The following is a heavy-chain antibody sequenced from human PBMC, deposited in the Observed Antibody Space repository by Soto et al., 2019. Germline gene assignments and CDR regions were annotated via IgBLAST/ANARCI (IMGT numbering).Heavy chain of an antibody. Sequence: QVQLVQSGAEVKKPGSSVKVSCKASGGTFSSYAISWVRQAPGQGLEWMGGIIPIFGTANYAQKFQGRVTITADESTSTAYMALSRLGSEDTAVYYCASACGSGANQDYWGQGTLVTVSS. CDR1: GGTFSSYA. CDR3: ASACGSGANQDY. D-gene: IGHD2-21*01. CDR2: IIPIFGTA. V-gene: IGHV1-69*12. J-gene: IGHJ4*02.